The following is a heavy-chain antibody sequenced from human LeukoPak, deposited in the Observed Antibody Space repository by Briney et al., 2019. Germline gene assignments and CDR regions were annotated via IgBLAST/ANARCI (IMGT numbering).Heavy chain of an antibody. CDR1: GGSFSGYY. CDR2: INHSGST. V-gene: IGHV4-34*01. Sequence: SETLFLTCAVYGGSFSGYYWSWIRQPPGKGLEWIGEINHSGSTNYNPSLKSRVTISVDTSKNQFSLKLSSVTAADTAVYYCATGSGSYYKPFDYWGQGTLVTVSS. D-gene: IGHD3-10*01. CDR3: ATGSGSYYKPFDY. J-gene: IGHJ4*02.